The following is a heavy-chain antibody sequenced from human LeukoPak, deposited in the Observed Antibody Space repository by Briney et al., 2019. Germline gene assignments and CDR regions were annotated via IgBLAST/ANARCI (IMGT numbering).Heavy chain of an antibody. CDR3: ARLPGYCSGGSCYFDY. Sequence: GESLKISCKGSGYIFTSCWIGWVRRMPGKGLEWMGIIYPGDSDTGYSPSFQGQVTISADKSISTAYLQWNSLKASDTAMYYCARLPGYCSGGSCYFDYWGQGTLVTVSS. J-gene: IGHJ4*02. D-gene: IGHD2-15*01. CDR1: GYIFTSCW. CDR2: IYPGDSDT. V-gene: IGHV5-51*01.